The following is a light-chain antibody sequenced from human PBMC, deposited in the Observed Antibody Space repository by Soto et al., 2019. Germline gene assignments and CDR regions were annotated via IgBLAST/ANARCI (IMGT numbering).Light chain of an antibody. V-gene: IGKV2-24*01. J-gene: IGKJ4*01. Sequence: DIVLTQTPLSSPVTLGQPASISCRSSQNLGDGGANTYLSWLQQRPGQPPRLLIYQTSTRFSGVPDRFSGSGAGTDFTLKISRVETEDVGVYYCMQTTQLPHTFGGGTKVEIK. CDR1: QNLGDGGANTY. CDR2: QTS. CDR3: MQTTQLPHT.